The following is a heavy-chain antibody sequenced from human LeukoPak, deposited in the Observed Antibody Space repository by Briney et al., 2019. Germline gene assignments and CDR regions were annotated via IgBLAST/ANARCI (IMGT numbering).Heavy chain of an antibody. J-gene: IGHJ4*02. Sequence: ASVNVSCTASGGTFSSYAISWVRQAPGQGLEWMGGIIPIFGTANYAQKFQGRVTITADESTSTAYMELSSLRSEDTAVYYCARALREQHVFFEGGYWGQGTLVTVSS. D-gene: IGHD6-6*01. V-gene: IGHV1-69*13. CDR1: GGTFSSYA. CDR2: IIPIFGTA. CDR3: ARALREQHVFFEGGY.